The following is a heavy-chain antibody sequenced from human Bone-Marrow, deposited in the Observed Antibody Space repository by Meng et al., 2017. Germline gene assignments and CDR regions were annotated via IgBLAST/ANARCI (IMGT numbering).Heavy chain of an antibody. CDR3: ARVNSDCGGVMCYKGWFDP. D-gene: IGHD2-21*01. CDR1: GGSISGGDYY. CDR2: IHFSGST. Sequence: QVQLQESGPGLVKRSQNLSRTCTVFGGSISGGDYYWSWIRQPPGKGLEWIGYIHFSGSTYYNPSLNSRITISVDMSRNQFSLRLTSVTSADMAVYYCARVNSDCGGVMCYKGWFDPWGQGTLVTVSS. V-gene: IGHV4-30-4*01. J-gene: IGHJ5*02.